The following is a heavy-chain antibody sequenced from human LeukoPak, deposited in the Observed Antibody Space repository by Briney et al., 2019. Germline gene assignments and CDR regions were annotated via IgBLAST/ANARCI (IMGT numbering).Heavy chain of an antibody. Sequence: GASVKVSCKASGYTFTSYGISWVRQAPGQGLECMGWISAYNGNTNYAQKLQGRVTMTTDTSTSTAYMELRSLRSDDTAVYYCARDRARINIVVVVAATDTERNDAFDIWGQGTMVTVSS. V-gene: IGHV1-18*01. CDR2: ISAYNGNT. J-gene: IGHJ3*02. CDR1: GYTFTSYG. CDR3: ARDRARINIVVVVAATDTERNDAFDI. D-gene: IGHD2-15*01.